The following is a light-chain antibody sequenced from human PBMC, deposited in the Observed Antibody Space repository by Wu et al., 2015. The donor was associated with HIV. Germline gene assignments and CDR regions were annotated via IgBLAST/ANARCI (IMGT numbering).Light chain of an antibody. CDR1: QSVSSSY. J-gene: IGKJ2*01. Sequence: EIVLTQSPGTLSLSPGERATLSCRASQSVSSSYLAWYQQKPGQAPRLLIYGASSRATGIPDRFSGSGSGTGFTLSISRLEPEDFAVYYCQQYGVAPLMYTFGQGTKLEIK. CDR3: QQYGVAPLMYT. CDR2: GAS. V-gene: IGKV3-20*01.